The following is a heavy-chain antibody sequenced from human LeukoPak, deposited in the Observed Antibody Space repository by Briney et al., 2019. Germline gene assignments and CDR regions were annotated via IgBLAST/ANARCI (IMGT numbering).Heavy chain of an antibody. CDR3: ARGLTVRRSMIVVVDYYMDV. D-gene: IGHD3-22*01. CDR1: GGSFSGYY. J-gene: IGHJ6*03. Sequence: SSETLSLTCAVYGGSFSGYYWSWIRQPPGKGLEWIGEINHSGSTNYNPSLKSRVTISVDTSKNQSSLKLSSVTAADTAVYYCARGLTVRRSMIVVVDYYMDVWGKGTTVTVSS. CDR2: INHSGST. V-gene: IGHV4-34*01.